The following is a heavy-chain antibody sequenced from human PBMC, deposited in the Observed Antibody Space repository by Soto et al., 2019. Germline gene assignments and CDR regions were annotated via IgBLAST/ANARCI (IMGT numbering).Heavy chain of an antibody. J-gene: IGHJ6*02. Sequence: PGESLKISCKGSGYSFTSYWISWVRQMPGKGLEWMGRIDPSDSYTNYSPSFQGHVTISADKSISTAYLQWSSLKASDTAMYYCVRKRVADGSGYYYYYYGMDVWGQGTTVTVSS. CDR2: IDPSDSYT. CDR1: GYSFTSYW. D-gene: IGHD3-22*01. V-gene: IGHV5-10-1*01. CDR3: VRKRVADGSGYYYYYYGMDV.